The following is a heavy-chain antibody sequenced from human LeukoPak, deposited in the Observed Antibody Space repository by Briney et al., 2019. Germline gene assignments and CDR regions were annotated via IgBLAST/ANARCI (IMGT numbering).Heavy chain of an antibody. Sequence: SETLSLTCSVSGGSISSLYWSWIRQPPGKGLEWIGYIYYTGSTNYNPSLKSRVTMFVDMSKNQFSLRLSSVTAADTAVYYCARHRAYSSSSPFDYWGQGTLVAVSS. J-gene: IGHJ4*02. CDR3: ARHRAYSSSSPFDY. D-gene: IGHD6-6*01. CDR2: IYYTGST. CDR1: GGSISSLY. V-gene: IGHV4-59*08.